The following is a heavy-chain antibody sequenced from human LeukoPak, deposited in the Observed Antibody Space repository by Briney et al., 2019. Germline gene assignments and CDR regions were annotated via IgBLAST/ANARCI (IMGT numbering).Heavy chain of an antibody. Sequence: TGGSLRLSCAASGFTFSRYSMNWVRQAPGKGLEWVSYISRSSSTIYYADSVEGRFTISRDNAKNTLYLQMNSLRAEDTAVYYCARGGVDYWGQGTLVTVSS. V-gene: IGHV3-48*04. J-gene: IGHJ4*02. CDR3: ARGGVDY. CDR1: GFTFSRYS. CDR2: ISRSSSTI.